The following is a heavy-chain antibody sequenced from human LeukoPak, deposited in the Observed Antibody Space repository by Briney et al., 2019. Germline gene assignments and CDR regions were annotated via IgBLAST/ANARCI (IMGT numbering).Heavy chain of an antibody. CDR3: ARAKYDFWSGYPLNWFDP. J-gene: IGHJ5*02. V-gene: IGHV4-39*07. D-gene: IGHD3-3*01. CDR2: INHSGST. CDR1: GGSISSSSYY. Sequence: TSETLSLTCTVSGGSISSSSYYWGWIRQPPGKGLEWIGEINHSGSTNYNPSLKSRVTISVDTSKNQFSLKLSSVTAADTAVYYCARAKYDFWSGYPLNWFDPWGQGTLVTVSS.